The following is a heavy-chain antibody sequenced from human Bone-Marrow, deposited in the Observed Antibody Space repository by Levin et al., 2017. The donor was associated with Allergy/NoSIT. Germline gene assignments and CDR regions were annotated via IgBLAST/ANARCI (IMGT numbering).Heavy chain of an antibody. Sequence: VASVKVSCKTSGGTLRRQNVNWVRQAPGQGLEWMGRFLPHVEISNYAQKFRGRVAITADKSADTVYMELYSLRSEDTAVYSCVCLDYYDGSTYHPLRDDWGQGTLVTVSS. J-gene: IGHJ4*02. D-gene: IGHD3-16*01. CDR2: FLPHVEIS. CDR1: GGTLRRQN. CDR3: VCLDYYDGSTYHPLRDD. V-gene: IGHV1-69*02.